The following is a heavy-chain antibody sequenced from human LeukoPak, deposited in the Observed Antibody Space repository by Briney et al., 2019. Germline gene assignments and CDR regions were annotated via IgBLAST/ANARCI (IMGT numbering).Heavy chain of an antibody. CDR2: MYYSGTT. Sequence: SETLSLTCTVSGGSISSGSYYWGWIRQPPGKGLEWIASMYYSGTTSYSPSLKSRVTISVDTSKNQLSLKLGSVTAADTAVYYCARHPPRDGSAFDYWGQGTLVTVSS. J-gene: IGHJ4*02. CDR1: GGSISSGSYY. V-gene: IGHV4-39*01. CDR3: ARHPPRDGSAFDY.